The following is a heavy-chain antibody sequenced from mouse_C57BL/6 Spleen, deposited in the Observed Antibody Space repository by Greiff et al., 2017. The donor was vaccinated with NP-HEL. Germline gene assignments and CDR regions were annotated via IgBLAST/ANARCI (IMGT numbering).Heavy chain of an antibody. J-gene: IGHJ2*01. CDR2: ISSGSSTI. CDR3: ARGATVVDYFDY. Sequence: EVHLVESGGGLVKPGGSLKLSCAASGFTFSDYGIHWVRQAPEKGLEWVAYISSGSSTIYYADTVKGQFTISIDNAKNTLFLQMTSLRSEDTAMYYCARGATVVDYFDYWGQGTTHTVSS. CDR1: GFTFSDYG. V-gene: IGHV5-17*01. D-gene: IGHD1-1*01.